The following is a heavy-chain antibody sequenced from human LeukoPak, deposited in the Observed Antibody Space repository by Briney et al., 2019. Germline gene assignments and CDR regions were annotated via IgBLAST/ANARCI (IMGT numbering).Heavy chain of an antibody. J-gene: IGHJ4*02. Sequence: GGSLRLSCAASGFTFDTYAMSWVRQAPGKGLECVSTISDNGGSTYYADSVKGRFTISRDNYKNTLYLQMNSLRAEDTAIYYCAKTTSFDYWGQGTLVTVSS. CDR1: GFTFDTYA. D-gene: IGHD1-1*01. CDR3: AKTTSFDY. V-gene: IGHV3-23*01. CDR2: ISDNGGST.